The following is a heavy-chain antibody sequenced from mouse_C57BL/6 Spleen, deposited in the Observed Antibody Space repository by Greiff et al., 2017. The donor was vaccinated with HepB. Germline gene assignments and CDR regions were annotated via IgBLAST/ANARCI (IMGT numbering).Heavy chain of an antibody. CDR1: GYTFTDYN. CDR3: ARGSSLYYYAMDY. CDR2: INPNNGGT. V-gene: IGHV1-18*01. Sequence: VQLQQSGPELVKPGASVKIPCKASGYTFTDYNMDWVKQSHGKSLEWIGDINPNNGGTIYNQKFKGKATLTVDKSSSTAYMELRSLTSDDTAVYYCARGSSLYYYAMDYWGQGTSVTVSS. D-gene: IGHD1-1*01. J-gene: IGHJ4*01.